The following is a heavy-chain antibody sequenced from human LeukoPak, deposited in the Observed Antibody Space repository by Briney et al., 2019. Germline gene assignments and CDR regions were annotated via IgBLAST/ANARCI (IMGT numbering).Heavy chain of an antibody. J-gene: IGHJ4*02. V-gene: IGHV3-48*01. Sequence: GGSLRLSCAAYGITFNTYSMTWVRQAPGKGLEWLAYISTSSSIIDYADSVKGRFTISRDNAKNSLYLQMKSLRAEDTAVYYCAREADLYSGWFGYWGQGTLVTVSS. CDR2: ISTSSSII. CDR3: AREADLYSGWFGY. CDR1: GITFNTYS. D-gene: IGHD6-19*01.